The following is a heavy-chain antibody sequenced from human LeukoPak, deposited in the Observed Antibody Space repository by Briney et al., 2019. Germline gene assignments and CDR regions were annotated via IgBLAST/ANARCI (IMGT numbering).Heavy chain of an antibody. V-gene: IGHV4-59*08. Sequence: PSETLSLTCTVSGGSISSYYWSWIRQPPGKGLEWIGYIYYSGSTNYNPSLKSRVTISVDTSKNQFSLKLSSVTAADTAVYYCARRKRSSSWYYFDYWGQGTLVTVSS. J-gene: IGHJ4*02. D-gene: IGHD6-13*01. CDR2: IYYSGST. CDR1: GGSISSYY. CDR3: ARRKRSSSWYYFDY.